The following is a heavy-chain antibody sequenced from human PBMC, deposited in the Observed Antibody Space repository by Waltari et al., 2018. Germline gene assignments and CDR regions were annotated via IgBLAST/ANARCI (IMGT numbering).Heavy chain of an antibody. CDR2: ISNDGNNK. CDR1: GFRFCNWN. V-gene: IGHV3-30*18. Sequence: QMQLVESGGGVVQPGRSLRLSCSASGFRFCNWNMHWVRQAPGQGLEWVAGISNDGNNKDYADSVKSRFTVSRENSKNTLYLQINSLRDDDTAVYYCVKYSGFDYLFDYWGLGTLVTVSS. CDR3: VKYSGFDYLFDY. D-gene: IGHD5-12*01. J-gene: IGHJ4*02.